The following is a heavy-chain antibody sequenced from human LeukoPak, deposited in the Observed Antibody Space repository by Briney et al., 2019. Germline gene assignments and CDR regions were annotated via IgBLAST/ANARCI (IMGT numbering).Heavy chain of an antibody. D-gene: IGHD3-16*02. CDR3: ARVGMITFGGVIVKPDAFDI. CDR1: GGSISSSNW. J-gene: IGHJ3*02. V-gene: IGHV4-4*02. Sequence: SGTLSLTCAVSGGSISSSNWWSWVRQPPGKGLEWIGEIYHSGSTNYNPSLKSRVTISVDKSKNQFSLKLSSVTAADTAVYYCARVGMITFGGVIVKPDAFDIWGQGTMVTISS. CDR2: IYHSGST.